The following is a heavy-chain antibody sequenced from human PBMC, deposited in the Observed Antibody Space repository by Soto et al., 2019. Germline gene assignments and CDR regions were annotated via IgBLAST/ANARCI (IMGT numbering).Heavy chain of an antibody. V-gene: IGHV1-69*01. CDR2: TIPIFDTP. D-gene: IGHD3-10*01. J-gene: IGHJ5*01. CDR3: ARDREDGSGTKYNWFDS. CDR1: GGTFGNLG. Sequence: QMQLVQSGAEVKKPGSSVKVSCKASGGTFGNLGISWLRQAPGQGLEWMGGTIPIFDTPHYAEKFRDRLNITADATSSAYMEMTSLSSEDTDTYYCARDREDGSGTKYNWFDSWGQGTLVTVSS.